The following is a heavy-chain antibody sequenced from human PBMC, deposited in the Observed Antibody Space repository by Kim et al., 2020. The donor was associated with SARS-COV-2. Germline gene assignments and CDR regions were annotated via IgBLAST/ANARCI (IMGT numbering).Heavy chain of an antibody. CDR1: GFTFSSYS. Sequence: GGSLRLSCAASGFTFSSYSMNWVRQAPGKGLEWVSSISSSSSYIYYADSVKGRFTISRDNAKNSLYLQMNSLRAEDTAVYYCARDPSRYYYDSSGYWAYWGQGTLVTVSS. CDR2: ISSSSSYI. CDR3: ARDPSRYYYDSSGYWAY. D-gene: IGHD3-22*01. J-gene: IGHJ4*02. V-gene: IGHV3-21*01.